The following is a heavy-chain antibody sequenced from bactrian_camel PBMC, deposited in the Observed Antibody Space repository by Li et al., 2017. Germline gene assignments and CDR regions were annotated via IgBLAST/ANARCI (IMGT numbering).Heavy chain of an antibody. D-gene: IGHD3*01. Sequence: VQLVESGGAFVQPGGSLRLSCAASGFTFNAYGMSWVRQAPGRGLEWVSSIYSSGSNSYYADSVKGRFTISRDFAKNTLYLQMNSLKPEDTAMYYCTTIRHCTGIADFLYWAQGTQVTVS. CDR3: TTIRHCTGIADFLY. CDR2: IYSSGSNS. J-gene: IGHJ6*01. V-gene: IGHV3-2*01. CDR1: GFTFNAYG.